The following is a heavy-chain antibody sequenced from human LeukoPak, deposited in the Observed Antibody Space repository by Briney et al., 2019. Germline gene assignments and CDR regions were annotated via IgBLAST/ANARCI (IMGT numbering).Heavy chain of an antibody. CDR3: ARHGWELRKYFDY. J-gene: IGHJ4*02. D-gene: IGHD1-26*01. Sequence: PSETLSLTCTVSGGSISSYYWSWIRQPAGKGLEWIGRIYTSGSTNYNPSPKSRVTISVDTPKNQFSLKLSSVTAADTAVYYCARHGWELRKYFDYWGQGTLVTVSS. V-gene: IGHV4-4*07. CDR1: GGSISSYY. CDR2: IYTSGST.